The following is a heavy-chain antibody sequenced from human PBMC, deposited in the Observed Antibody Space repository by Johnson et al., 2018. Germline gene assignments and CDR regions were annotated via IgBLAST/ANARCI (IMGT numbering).Heavy chain of an antibody. V-gene: IGHV3-74*01. CDR3: ARDPASLCSGDTCYGGWGAFDI. Sequence: VQLQESGGGLVQPGGSLRLSCAASGFTFSTYWMDWVRQVPGKGLVWVSRINSDGSSTAYADSVTGRFTIPRDNAKNSLYLQMNSLSAEDTAVYYCARDPASLCSGDTCYGGWGAFDIWGQGTMVTVSS. CDR1: GFTFSTYW. D-gene: IGHD2-15*01. J-gene: IGHJ3*02. CDR2: INSDGSST.